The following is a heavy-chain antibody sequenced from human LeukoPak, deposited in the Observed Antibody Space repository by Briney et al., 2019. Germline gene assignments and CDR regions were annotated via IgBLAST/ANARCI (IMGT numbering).Heavy chain of an antibody. Sequence: GGSLRRSCAASGFTCSSYSMNWVRQAPGKGLEWVSSISSSSSYIYYADSVKGRFTISRDNAKNSLYLQMNSLRAEDTAVYYCARDLGGYSYPSDYWGQGTLVTVSS. CDR3: ARDLGGYSYPSDY. D-gene: IGHD5-18*01. J-gene: IGHJ4*02. V-gene: IGHV3-21*01. CDR1: GFTCSSYS. CDR2: ISSSSSYI.